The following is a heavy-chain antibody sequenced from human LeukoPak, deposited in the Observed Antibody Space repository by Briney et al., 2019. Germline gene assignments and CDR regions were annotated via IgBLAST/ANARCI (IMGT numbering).Heavy chain of an antibody. CDR1: GFTFSSYG. V-gene: IGHV3-30*02. Sequence: GGSLRLSCAASGFTFSSYGMHWVRQAPGKGLEWVAFIRYDGSNKYYADSVKGRFTISRDNSKNTLYLQMNSLRAEDTAVYYCASLPDGDYDAFDIWGQGTMVTVSS. D-gene: IGHD4-17*01. J-gene: IGHJ3*02. CDR2: IRYDGSNK. CDR3: ASLPDGDYDAFDI.